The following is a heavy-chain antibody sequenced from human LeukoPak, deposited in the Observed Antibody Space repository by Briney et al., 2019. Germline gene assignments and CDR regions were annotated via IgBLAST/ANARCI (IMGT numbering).Heavy chain of an antibody. D-gene: IGHD3-3*01. J-gene: IGHJ4*02. CDR2: IYYSGST. V-gene: IGHV4-59*01. CDR1: GGSISSYY. Sequence: PSGTPSLTCTVSGGSISSYYWSWIRQPPGKGLEWIGYIYYSGSTNYNPSLKSRVTISVDTSKNQFSLKLSSVTAADTAVYYCASTRKDFWSGPDYWGQGTLVTVSS. CDR3: ASTRKDFWSGPDY.